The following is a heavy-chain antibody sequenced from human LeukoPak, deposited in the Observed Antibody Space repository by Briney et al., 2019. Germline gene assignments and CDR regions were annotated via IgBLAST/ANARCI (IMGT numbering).Heavy chain of an antibody. CDR2: INPSGGST. Sequence: GGSLRLSCAASGFTFSNYAMHWVRQAPGQGLEWMGIINPSGGSTSYAQKFQGRVTMTRDTSTSTVYMELSSLRSEDTAVYYCARVGGYATFDYWGQGTLVTVSS. J-gene: IGHJ4*02. V-gene: IGHV1-46*01. CDR1: GFTFSNYA. CDR3: ARVGGYATFDY. D-gene: IGHD6-25*01.